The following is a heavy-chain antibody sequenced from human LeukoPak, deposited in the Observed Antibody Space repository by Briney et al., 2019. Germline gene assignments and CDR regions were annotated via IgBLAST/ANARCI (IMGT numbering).Heavy chain of an antibody. CDR1: GFTFSSYW. CDR3: ARLTGTTGFDY. J-gene: IGHJ4*02. CDR2: IKQDGSDK. V-gene: IGHV3-7*01. D-gene: IGHD1-1*01. Sequence: GGSLRLSCAASGFTFSSYWMSWVRQAPGKELERVANIKQDGSDKYYVDSVKGRFTISRDNAKNSLYLQLNSLRADDTAVYYCARLTGTTGFDYWGQGTLVTVSS.